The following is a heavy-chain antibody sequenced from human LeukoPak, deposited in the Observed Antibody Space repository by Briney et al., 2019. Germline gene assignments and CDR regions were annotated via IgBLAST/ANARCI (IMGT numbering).Heavy chain of an antibody. CDR3: AKYNRGRYNWNYFDY. D-gene: IGHD1-20*01. CDR1: GFTFSSYA. V-gene: IGHV3-23*01. J-gene: IGHJ4*02. CDR2: ISGSGGST. Sequence: GGSLRLSCAASGFTFSSYAMSWVRQAPGKGLEWVSAISGSGGSTYYADSVKGRFTISRDNSKNTLYLQMNSLRAEDTAVYYCAKYNRGRYNWNYFDYWGQGTLVTVSS.